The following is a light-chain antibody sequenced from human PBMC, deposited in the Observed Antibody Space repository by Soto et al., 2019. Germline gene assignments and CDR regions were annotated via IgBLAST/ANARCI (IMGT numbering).Light chain of an antibody. J-gene: IGKJ1*01. CDR1: QSASNN. CDR3: QQYNYWPPWT. Sequence: MLMTQSPATLSVSPGERATLSCRASQSASNNLAWYQQKPGQAPRLLIYDASTRATGIPARFSGSGSGTEFTLTISGLQSEYFAVYYCQQYNYWPPWTFGQGTKVEIK. CDR2: DAS. V-gene: IGKV3-15*01.